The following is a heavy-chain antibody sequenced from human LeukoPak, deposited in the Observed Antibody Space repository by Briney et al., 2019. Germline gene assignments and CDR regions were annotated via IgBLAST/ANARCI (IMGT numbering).Heavy chain of an antibody. CDR1: GGSVTSGGFY. Sequence: SETLSLTCSVSGGSVTSGGFYWGWLRQPPGKGPEWIATIYYTGSTYYNPSLQSRVTISIDTSKNQFSLRLTSVTATDTAVYHCARHSGSGSLSRPFDPWGQGTLVTVSS. D-gene: IGHD3-10*01. CDR2: IYYTGST. V-gene: IGHV4-39*01. CDR3: ARHSGSGSLSRPFDP. J-gene: IGHJ5*02.